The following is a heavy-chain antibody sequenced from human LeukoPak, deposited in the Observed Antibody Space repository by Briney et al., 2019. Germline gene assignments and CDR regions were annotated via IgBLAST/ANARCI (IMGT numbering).Heavy chain of an antibody. CDR1: GFTFSSYA. J-gene: IGHJ4*02. Sequence: GGSLRLSCADSGFTFSSYAMSWVRQAPGKGLEWVSAVSSSGGSTNYADYVKGQFTISRDNSKNTVYLHMNNLRAEDTAVYYCAKEGRKTGNTYGYEFDSWGQGTLVTVSS. CDR2: VSSSGGST. CDR3: AKEGRKTGNTYGYEFDS. D-gene: IGHD5-18*01. V-gene: IGHV3-23*01.